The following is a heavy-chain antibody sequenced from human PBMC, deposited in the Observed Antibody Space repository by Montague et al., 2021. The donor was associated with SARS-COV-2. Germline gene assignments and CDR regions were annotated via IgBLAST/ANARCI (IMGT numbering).Heavy chain of an antibody. D-gene: IGHD3-9*01. J-gene: IGHJ4*02. CDR1: GSSISSETHY. Sequence: SETLSLTCTVSGSSISSETHYWGWIRPPPGKGLEWIGSIFYSGSTYYNSSLKSRVSISVDTSKNPFSLRLRSVTAADTAVYYCARAQNIWFIANCVYYFDLWGLGALVTVSS. CDR3: ARAQNIWFIANCVYYFDL. CDR2: IFYSGST. V-gene: IGHV4-39*01.